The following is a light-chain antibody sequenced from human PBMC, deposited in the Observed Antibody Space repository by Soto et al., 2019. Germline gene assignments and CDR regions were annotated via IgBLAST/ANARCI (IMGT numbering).Light chain of an antibody. Sequence: DIQVTQEEFKISAARGVGVASRCRWTPSISSYLNWYQQKPGKAPKLLIYAASSLQSGVPSRCSGTGSGRDFTLPISRLQPEDFATYYRHQTYSTPKTFGKGPKV. CDR2: AAS. CDR1: PSISSY. J-gene: IGKJ1*01. CDR3: HQTYSTPKT. V-gene: IGKV1-39*01.